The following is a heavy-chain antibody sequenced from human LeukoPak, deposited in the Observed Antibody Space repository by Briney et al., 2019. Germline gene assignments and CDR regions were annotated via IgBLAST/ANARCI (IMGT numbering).Heavy chain of an antibody. CDR3: ARDYDSSGYYYPVYEY. J-gene: IGHJ4*02. V-gene: IGHV3-21*01. Sequence: TGGSLRLSCAASGFTFRNYRMNWVRQAPGKGLEWVSSISTSSTYIFYADSEKGRFTISRDNAKNSLYLQMNSLRAEDTAVYYCARDYDSSGYYYPVYEYWGQGTLVTVSS. D-gene: IGHD3-22*01. CDR2: ISTSSTYI. CDR1: GFTFRNYR.